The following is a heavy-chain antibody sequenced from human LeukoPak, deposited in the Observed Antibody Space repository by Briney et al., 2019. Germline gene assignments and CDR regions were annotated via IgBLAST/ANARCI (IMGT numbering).Heavy chain of an antibody. J-gene: IGHJ4*02. Sequence: PGGSLRLSCAASGFTFSTYAMSWVRQAPGKGLEWVSGISGTGGSTYYVDSVKGRFTISRDNAKNSLYLQMNSLRAEDTAVYYCARDRGRLGPPHTSLGYWGQGTLVTVSS. V-gene: IGHV3-23*01. CDR3: ARDRGRLGPPHTSLGY. D-gene: IGHD3-10*01. CDR2: ISGTGGST. CDR1: GFTFSTYA.